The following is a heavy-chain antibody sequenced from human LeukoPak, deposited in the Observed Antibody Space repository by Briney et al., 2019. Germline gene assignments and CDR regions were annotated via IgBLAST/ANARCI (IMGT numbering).Heavy chain of an antibody. CDR3: ARGPWGVGATDYFDY. V-gene: IGHV4-34*01. CDR2: INHSGST. D-gene: IGHD1-26*01. J-gene: IGHJ4*02. CDR1: GGSFSGYY. Sequence: SETLSLTCAVYGGSFSGYYWSWIRQPPGKGLEWIGEINHSGSTNYNPSLKSRVTISVDTSKNQFSLRLSSVTAADTAVYYCARGPWGVGATDYFDYWGQGTLVTVSS.